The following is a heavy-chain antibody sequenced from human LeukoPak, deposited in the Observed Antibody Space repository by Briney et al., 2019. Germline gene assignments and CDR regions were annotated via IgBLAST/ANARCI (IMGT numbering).Heavy chain of an antibody. V-gene: IGHV3-30*18. CDR3: AKSGVAGDDY. Sequence: GGSLRLSCAASGFTFSSYAMHWVRQAPGKGLEWVAVISYDGSNKYYADSVKGRFTISRDNSKNTLYLQMNSLRAEDTAVYYCAKSGVAGDDYWGQGTLVTVSS. D-gene: IGHD6-19*01. CDR1: GFTFSSYA. J-gene: IGHJ4*02. CDR2: ISYDGSNK.